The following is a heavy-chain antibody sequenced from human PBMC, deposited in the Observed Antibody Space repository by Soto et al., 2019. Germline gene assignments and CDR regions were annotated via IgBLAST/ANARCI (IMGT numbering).Heavy chain of an antibody. D-gene: IGHD3-16*01. CDR3: ASLRIPERPFDY. V-gene: IGHV4-39*01. Sequence: TLSLTCTVSGGSISSSSYYWGWVRQPPGKGLEWIGSMYYSGSTYYNPSLKYRVTISVDTSKNRFSLKLSSVTAADTAVFYCASLRIPERPFDYWGQGTLVTVSS. J-gene: IGHJ4*02. CDR1: GGSISSSSYY. CDR2: MYYSGST.